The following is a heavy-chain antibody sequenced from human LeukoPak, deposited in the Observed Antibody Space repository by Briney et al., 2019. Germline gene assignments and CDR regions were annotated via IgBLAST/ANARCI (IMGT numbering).Heavy chain of an antibody. J-gene: IGHJ4*02. CDR3: ARVKTYYRIRELSPYFDY. CDR1: GGSISTYY. CDR2: IYHSGST. D-gene: IGHD3-16*02. Sequence: SETLSLTCTLSGGSISTYYWSWIRQPPGKGLEWIGYIYHSGSTNYNPSLKSRVTISVDTSKNQFSLKLSSVTAADTAVYYCARVKTYYRIRELSPYFDYWGQGTPVTVSS. V-gene: IGHV4-59*12.